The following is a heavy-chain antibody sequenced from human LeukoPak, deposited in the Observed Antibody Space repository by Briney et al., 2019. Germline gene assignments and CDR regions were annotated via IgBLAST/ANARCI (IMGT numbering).Heavy chain of an antibody. D-gene: IGHD5-18*01. Sequence: GGSLRLSCAASGFTFDDYTMHWVRQGPGKGLEWVSLIHWDGDSTYYADSVKGRFTISRDNSKNSLYLQMNSLRTEDTALYYCARGDTAMDTTLDYWGQGTLVTVSS. CDR1: GFTFDDYT. J-gene: IGHJ4*02. V-gene: IGHV3-43*01. CDR2: IHWDGDST. CDR3: ARGDTAMDTTLDY.